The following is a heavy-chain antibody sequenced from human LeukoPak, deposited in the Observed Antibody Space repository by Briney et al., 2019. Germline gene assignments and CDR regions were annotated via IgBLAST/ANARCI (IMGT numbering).Heavy chain of an antibody. Sequence: SETLSLTCTVPGGSINSYYWSWIRQRPGKGLQWIGCIHYSGSTNYNPSLTSRVTISVDTSKNQFSLKLSSVTAADTAVYYCARTTMVRGTYYMDVWGKGTTVTISS. V-gene: IGHV4-59*01. D-gene: IGHD3-10*01. CDR2: IHYSGST. J-gene: IGHJ6*03. CDR1: GGSINSYY. CDR3: ARTTMVRGTYYMDV.